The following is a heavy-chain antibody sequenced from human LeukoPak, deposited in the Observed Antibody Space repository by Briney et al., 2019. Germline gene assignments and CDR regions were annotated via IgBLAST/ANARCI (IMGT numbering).Heavy chain of an antibody. CDR2: ISGSGGST. CDR1: GFTFSSYG. CDR3: AKDLKEGFCSTTSCYGIDS. D-gene: IGHD2-2*01. Sequence: GGSLRLSCAASGFTFSSYGMSWVRQAPGKGLEWVSAISGSGGSTYYADSVKGRFTISRDNSKNTLCLQMNSLRAEDTALYYCAKDLKEGFCSTTSCYGIDSWGQGTLVTVSS. V-gene: IGHV3-23*01. J-gene: IGHJ4*02.